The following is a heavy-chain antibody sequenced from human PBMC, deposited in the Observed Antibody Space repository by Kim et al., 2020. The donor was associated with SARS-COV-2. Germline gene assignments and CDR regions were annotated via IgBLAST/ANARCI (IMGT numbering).Heavy chain of an antibody. Sequence: GGSLRLSCTASGFTFGNYAMTWVRQAPRKGLEWVSTVFPDSDEMRYANSVRGRFTISRDNSNNILFLQLSSLRADDTAVYYCAKRRTFGGGFCQHFYSW. CDR2: VFPDSDEM. CDR3: AKRRTFGGGFCQHFYS. D-gene: IGHD3-10*01. J-gene: IGHJ5*01. V-gene: IGHV3-23*01. CDR1: GFTFGNYA.